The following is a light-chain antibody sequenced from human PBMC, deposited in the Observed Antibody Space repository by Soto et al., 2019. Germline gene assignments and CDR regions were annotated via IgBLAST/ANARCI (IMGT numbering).Light chain of an antibody. V-gene: IGKV2-30*01. Sequence: DVVMTQSPLSLPVTLGQPASISCRSSQSLVYSDGNTYLNWFQQRPGQSPRRLIYKVSNRDSGVPDRFSGSGSGTDFTLKISRVEAEDVGVYYCMQGTHWPPRACQLQYFTFGPGTKVDIK. CDR2: KVS. CDR3: MQGTHWPPRACQLQYFT. J-gene: IGKJ3*01. CDR1: QSLVYSDGNTY.